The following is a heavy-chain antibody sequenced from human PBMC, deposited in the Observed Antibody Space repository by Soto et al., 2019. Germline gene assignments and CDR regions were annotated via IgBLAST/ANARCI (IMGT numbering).Heavy chain of an antibody. J-gene: IGHJ6*02. D-gene: IGHD3-3*01. Sequence: SETLSLPCTVSGGSISSSSYYWGWILQPPGKGLEWIGGIYYSGSTYYNPSLKSRVTISVDTSKNQFSLKLSSVTAADTAVYYCARQTDTFFGVVIYYYYYGMDVWGQGTTVT. CDR3: ARQTDTFFGVVIYYYYYGMDV. CDR1: GGSISSSSYY. V-gene: IGHV4-39*01. CDR2: IYYSGST.